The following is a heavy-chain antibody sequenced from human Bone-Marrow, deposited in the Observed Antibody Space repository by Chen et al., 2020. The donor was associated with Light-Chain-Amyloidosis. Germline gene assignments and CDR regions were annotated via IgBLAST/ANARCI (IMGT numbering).Heavy chain of an antibody. J-gene: IGHJ3*02. CDR2: IYYSGST. V-gene: IGHV4-59*01. D-gene: IGHD3-3*01. CDR1: GGSISSYY. CDR3: ARGSRITIFGVSYPFDAFDI. Sequence: QVQLQESGPGLVKPSETLSLTCTVSGGSISSYYWSWIRQPPWKGLEWIGYIYYSGSTNYNPSLKSRVTISVDTSKNQFSLKLSSVTAADTAVYYCARGSRITIFGVSYPFDAFDIWGQGTMVTVSS.